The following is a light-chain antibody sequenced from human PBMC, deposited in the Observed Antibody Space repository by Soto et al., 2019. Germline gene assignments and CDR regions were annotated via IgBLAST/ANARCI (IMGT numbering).Light chain of an antibody. V-gene: IGKV3-20*01. J-gene: IGKJ2*01. CDR2: GAS. CDR1: QRISSSY. CDR3: LYYGRSPPYT. Sequence: EIVLTQSPGTLSLSPGERATLSCRASQRISSSYLAWYQHKPGQAPRLLLYGASSRATGIPDRFSGSGSGTDFTLTISRLEPEDFAVYYCLYYGRSPPYTFGQGTKLEIK.